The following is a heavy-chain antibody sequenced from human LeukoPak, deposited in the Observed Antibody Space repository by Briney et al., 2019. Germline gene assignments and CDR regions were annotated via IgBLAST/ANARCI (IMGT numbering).Heavy chain of an antibody. CDR3: ARVPYSYGFGYFDY. CDR1: GFTFSDYY. J-gene: IGHJ4*02. Sequence: PGGSLRLSCAASGFTFSDYYMSWIRQAPGKGLEWVSYISSSGSTIYYADSVRGRFTISRDNAKNSLYLQMNSLRAEDTAVFYCARVPYSYGFGYFDYWGQGTLVTVSS. V-gene: IGHV3-11*04. D-gene: IGHD5-18*01. CDR2: ISSSGSTI.